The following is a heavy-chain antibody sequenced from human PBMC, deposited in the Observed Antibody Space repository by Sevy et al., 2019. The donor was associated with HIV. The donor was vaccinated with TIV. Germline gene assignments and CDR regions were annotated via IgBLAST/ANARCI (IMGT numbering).Heavy chain of an antibody. J-gene: IGHJ4*02. D-gene: IGHD3-10*02. CDR2: LSFGCGKI. V-gene: IGHV3-23*01. Sequence: GGSLRLSCVASGFNFNIYSFSWVRQTPGKGLEWVSTLSFGCGKINYADSVQGRFTISRDDSKNTLYLKMNSLRVEDTAIYYGAREGCSKPHDYWGQGTLVTVSS. CDR3: AREGCSKPHDY. CDR1: GFNFNIYS.